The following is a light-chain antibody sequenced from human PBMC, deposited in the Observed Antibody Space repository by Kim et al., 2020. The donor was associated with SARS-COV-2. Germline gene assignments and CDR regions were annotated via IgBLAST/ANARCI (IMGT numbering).Light chain of an antibody. CDR2: DVT. CDR3: SSYSSSSPHV. Sequence: GQSVTISCAGTSSDVGAYNYVSWYQQHPGKAPKLMIYDVTNRPSGVSNRFSGSKSGNTASRSISGLQAEDEADYYCSSYSSSSPHVFGTGTKVTVL. J-gene: IGLJ1*01. V-gene: IGLV2-14*03. CDR1: SSDVGAYNY.